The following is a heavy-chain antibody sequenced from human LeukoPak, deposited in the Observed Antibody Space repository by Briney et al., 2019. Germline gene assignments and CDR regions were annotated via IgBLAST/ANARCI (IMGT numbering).Heavy chain of an antibody. D-gene: IGHD2/OR15-2a*01. V-gene: IGHV3-7*01. CDR1: GFTFSDYW. Sequence: GGSLRLSCAASGFTFSDYWMSWVRQAPGKGLEWVGNMKNDGSEEYYVDSVRGRFTISRDNAKNSLYLHMNSLRAEDTAVYYSGRGSGQFYRHWGQGTLVTVSS. J-gene: IGHJ4*02. CDR3: GRGSGQFYRH. CDR2: MKNDGSEE.